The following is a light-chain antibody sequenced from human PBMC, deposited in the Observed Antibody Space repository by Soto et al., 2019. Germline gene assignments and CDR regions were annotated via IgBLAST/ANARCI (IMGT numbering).Light chain of an antibody. V-gene: IGKV3-15*01. J-gene: IGKJ2*01. CDR3: LQYNDWPYT. CDR1: QSVSSK. CDR2: GAS. Sequence: EIVMTQSPATLSVSPGERATLSCRATQSVSSKLAWYQQKPGQAPRLLLYGASTRATGIPARFSGSGSGTAFTLTISSLQSEDFAVYCCLQYNDWPYTFGQGTKLEIK.